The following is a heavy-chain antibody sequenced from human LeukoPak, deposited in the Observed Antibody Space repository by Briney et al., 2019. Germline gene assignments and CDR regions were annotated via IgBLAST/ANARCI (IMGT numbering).Heavy chain of an antibody. V-gene: IGHV3-21*01. D-gene: IGHD1-7*01. Sequence: GGSLRLSCAASGFTFSNYAMNWVRQAPGEGLAWVSSISGSSTDIYYADSVKGRFTISRDNAKNSLYLQINSLRAEDTAVYYCAKVRVVFNWNYAYYFDSWGQGTLVTVSS. J-gene: IGHJ4*02. CDR3: AKVRVVFNWNYAYYFDS. CDR2: ISGSSTDI. CDR1: GFTFSNYA.